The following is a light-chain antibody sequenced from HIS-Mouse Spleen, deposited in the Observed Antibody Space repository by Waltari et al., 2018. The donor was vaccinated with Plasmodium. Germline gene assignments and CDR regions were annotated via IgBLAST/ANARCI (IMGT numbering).Light chain of an antibody. CDR2: GAD. CDR1: QSVSSSY. Sequence: EIVLTQSPGTLSLSPGERATLSCRASQSVSSSYLSWYQQKPGQAPRLRIYGADSRATGIPDRFSGSGSGTDFTLTISRLEPEDVAVYYCQQYGSSPYTFGQGTKLEIK. V-gene: IGKV3-20*01. CDR3: QQYGSSPYT. J-gene: IGKJ2*01.